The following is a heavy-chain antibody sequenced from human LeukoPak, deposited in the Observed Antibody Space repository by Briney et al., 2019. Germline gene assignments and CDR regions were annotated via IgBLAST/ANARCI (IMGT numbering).Heavy chain of an antibody. CDR2: ISTSASTI. J-gene: IGHJ4*02. V-gene: IGHV3-48*04. CDR3: ARTPGNLNYASDH. D-gene: IGHD1-7*01. CDR1: GFSFSTYS. Sequence: PGGSLRLSCASSGFSFSTYSMNWVRQAPGKGLEWVSYISTSASTIYYADSVKGRFTISRDDAKNSLYLQLNSLRAEDTAVYYCARTPGNLNYASDHWGQGTLVTVSS.